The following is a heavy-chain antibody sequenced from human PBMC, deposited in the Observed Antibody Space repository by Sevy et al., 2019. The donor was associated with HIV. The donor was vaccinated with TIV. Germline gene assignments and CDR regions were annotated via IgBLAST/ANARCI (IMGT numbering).Heavy chain of an antibody. CDR2: ISAYNGNT. V-gene: IGHV1-18*04. D-gene: IGHD3-3*01. J-gene: IGHJ6*03. Sequence: ASVKVSCKASGYTFTSYGISWVRQAPGQGLEWMGWISAYNGNTNYAQKLQGRVTMTTDTSTSTAYMELRSLRSDDTAVYYCARDRYDFWSGYLSRPYYYYYMDVWGKGTTVNVSS. CDR3: ARDRYDFWSGYLSRPYYYYYMDV. CDR1: GYTFTSYG.